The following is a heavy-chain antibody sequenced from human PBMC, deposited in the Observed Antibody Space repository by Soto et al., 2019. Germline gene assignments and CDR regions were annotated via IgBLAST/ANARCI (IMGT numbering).Heavy chain of an antibody. CDR3: ARDQRYTGFDY. CDR2: ISYDGSNK. Sequence: GGSLRLSCAASGFTFSSYAMHWVRQAPGKGLEWVAVISYDGSNKYYADSVKGRFTISRDNSKNTLYLQMNSLRAEDTAVYYCARDQRYTGFDYWGQGTLVTVSS. J-gene: IGHJ4*02. CDR1: GFTFSSYA. V-gene: IGHV3-30-3*01. D-gene: IGHD1-1*01.